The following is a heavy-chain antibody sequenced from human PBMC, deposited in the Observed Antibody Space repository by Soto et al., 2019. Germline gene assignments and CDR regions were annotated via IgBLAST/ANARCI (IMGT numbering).Heavy chain of an antibody. J-gene: IGHJ4*02. CDR1: GFTFSSYA. V-gene: IGHV3-30-3*01. D-gene: IGHD6-13*01. CDR3: ASAIAAAGPG. CDR2: ISYDGSNK. Sequence: GESLKISCAASGFTFSSYAMHWVRQAPGKGLEWVAVISYDGSNKYYADSVKGRFTISRDNSKNTLYLQMNSLRAEDTAVYYCASAIAAAGPGWGQGTLVTVSS.